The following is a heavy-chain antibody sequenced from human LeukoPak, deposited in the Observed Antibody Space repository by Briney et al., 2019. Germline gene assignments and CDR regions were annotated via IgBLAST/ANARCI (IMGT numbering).Heavy chain of an antibody. D-gene: IGHD6-13*01. J-gene: IGHJ5*02. CDR2: ISAYNGNT. CDR1: GYTFTSYG. V-gene: IGHV1-18*01. Sequence: ASVKVSCKASGYTFTSYGISWVRQAPGQGLEWMGWISAYNGNTNYAQKLQGRVTMTTDTSTSTAYMELRSLRSDDTAVYYCARGPLDDIAAAGTDWFDPWGQGTLVTASS. CDR3: ARGPLDDIAAAGTDWFDP.